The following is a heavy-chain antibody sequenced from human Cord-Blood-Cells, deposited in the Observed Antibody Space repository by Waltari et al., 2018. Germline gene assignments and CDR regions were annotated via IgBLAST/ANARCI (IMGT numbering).Heavy chain of an antibody. CDR2: IYCGGST. V-gene: IGHV3-53*01. CDR1: GFTVSSNY. J-gene: IGHJ6*02. D-gene: IGHD5-12*01. Sequence: EVQLVESGGGLIQPGGSLRLSCAASGFTVSSNYMRWGGQAPGKGLEVVLVIYCGGSTYSANSVKGRFTISRDNSKNTLYLQMNSLRAEDTAVYYCAGGYDYYYYGMDVWGQGTTVTVSS. CDR3: AGGYDYYYYGMDV.